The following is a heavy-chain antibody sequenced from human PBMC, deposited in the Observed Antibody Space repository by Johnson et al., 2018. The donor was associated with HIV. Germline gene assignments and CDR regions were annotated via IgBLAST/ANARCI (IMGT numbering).Heavy chain of an antibody. D-gene: IGHD2-2*01. CDR2: IWYDGSNK. Sequence: QEQLVESGGGVVQPGRSLRLSCAASGFTFSSYAMHWVRQAPGKGLEWVAVIWYDGSNKYYADSVKGRFTISRANSKNTLYLQMNSLRAEDTAVYYCAKGQYCSSTSCYAGYAFDIWGQGTMVTVSS. CDR1: GFTFSSYA. J-gene: IGHJ3*02. CDR3: AKGQYCSSTSCYAGYAFDI. V-gene: IGHV3-33*06.